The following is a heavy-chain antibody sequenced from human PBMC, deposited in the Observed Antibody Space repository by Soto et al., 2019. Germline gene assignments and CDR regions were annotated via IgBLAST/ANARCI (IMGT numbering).Heavy chain of an antibody. CDR1: GFTFSSYW. CDR2: IKQDGSEK. V-gene: IGHV3-7*01. J-gene: IGHJ5*02. Sequence: GGSLRLSCAASGFTFSSYWMSWVRQAPGKGLEWVANIKQDGSEKYYVDSVKGRFTISRDNAKNSLYLQMNSLRAEDTAVYYCARDYCSGGSCYPNWFDPWGQGTLVTVSS. D-gene: IGHD2-15*01. CDR3: ARDYCSGGSCYPNWFDP.